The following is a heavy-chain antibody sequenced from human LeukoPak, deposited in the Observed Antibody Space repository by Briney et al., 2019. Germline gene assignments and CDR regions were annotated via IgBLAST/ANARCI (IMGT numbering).Heavy chain of an antibody. Sequence: GGSLRLSCAVSGITLSNYGMSWVRQAPGKGPEWVVGISGSGGSAYYADAVKGRFTISRDNPKNTLYLQMNSLRVEDTAVYFCAKRGVVIRVILVGFHKEAYYFDSWGQGALVTVSS. CDR2: ISGSGGSA. CDR3: AKRGVVIRVILVGFHKEAYYFDS. V-gene: IGHV3-23*01. D-gene: IGHD3-22*01. CDR1: GITLSNYG. J-gene: IGHJ4*02.